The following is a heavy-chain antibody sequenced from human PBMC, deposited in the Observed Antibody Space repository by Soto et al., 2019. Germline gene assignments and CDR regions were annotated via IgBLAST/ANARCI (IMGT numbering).Heavy chain of an antibody. V-gene: IGHV3-7*01. CDR3: ARESWLEDY. D-gene: IGHD6-19*01. CDR2: IRQDGSEK. CDR1: GFTFRIYW. J-gene: IGHJ4*02. Sequence: PGGALRLSCEASGFTFRIYWMSWVRQAPGKGLEWVANIRQDGSEKYYLDYVKGRFTISRDNAKDSLYLQMSSLTDENTAVYYCARESWLEDYWGQGTLVTVSS.